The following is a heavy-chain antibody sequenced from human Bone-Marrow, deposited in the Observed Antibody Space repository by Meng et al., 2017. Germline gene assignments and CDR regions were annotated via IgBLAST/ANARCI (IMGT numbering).Heavy chain of an antibody. CDR3: ARKAGNCISTTCYSLDY. V-gene: IGHV1-8*01. J-gene: IGHJ4*02. CDR1: GYTFSTHE. CDR2: MNPNNGDT. Sequence: ASVKVSCKTSGYTFSTHEINWVRQATGQGLEWMGWMNPNNGDTGYAQKFQGRITMTRNTSISTVYMELSSLRSEDTAVYFCARKAGNCISTTCYSLDYWGQGTLVTVSS. D-gene: IGHD2-2*01.